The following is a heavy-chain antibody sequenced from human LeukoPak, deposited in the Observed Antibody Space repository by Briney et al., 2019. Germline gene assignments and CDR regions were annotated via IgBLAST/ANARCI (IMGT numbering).Heavy chain of an antibody. Sequence: ASVKVSFKASGYTFTSYFMHWVRQAPGQGLEWMGIINPSGGSTSYAQNFQGRVTMTRDTSTSTVFMELSSLGSEDTAVYYCARAEYSSPFDLWGRGTLVTVSS. D-gene: IGHD6-19*01. CDR2: INPSGGST. J-gene: IGHJ2*01. CDR3: ARAEYSSPFDL. CDR1: GYTFTSYF. V-gene: IGHV1-46*01.